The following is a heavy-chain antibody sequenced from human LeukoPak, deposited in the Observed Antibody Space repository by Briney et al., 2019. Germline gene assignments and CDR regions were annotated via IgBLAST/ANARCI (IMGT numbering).Heavy chain of an antibody. D-gene: IGHD3-9*01. Sequence: GGSLRLSCAASGFTFSSYAMSWVRQAPGKGLEWVSAISASGGSTYYADSVKGRFTISRDNSKNTLYLQMNSLRAEDTAVYYCAKDYYDILTGLPFYTWFDPWGQGTLVTVSS. CDR3: AKDYYDILTGLPFYTWFDP. CDR1: GFTFSSYA. J-gene: IGHJ5*02. V-gene: IGHV3-23*01. CDR2: ISASGGST.